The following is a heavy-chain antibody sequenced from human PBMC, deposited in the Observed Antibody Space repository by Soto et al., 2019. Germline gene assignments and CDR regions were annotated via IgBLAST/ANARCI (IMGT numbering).Heavy chain of an antibody. Sequence: QVQLVESGGGVVQPGRSLRLSCAASGFTFSSYGMHWVRQAPGKGLEWVAVISYDGINKYYTDSVKGRFTISRDNSKNTLFLLMNSLRADDTAVYYCAKDLRTPGPFYYDSSGYLPRDSWGQGTLVTVSS. J-gene: IGHJ4*02. CDR2: ISYDGINK. V-gene: IGHV3-30*18. CDR3: AKDLRTPGPFYYDSSGYLPRDS. CDR1: GFTFSSYG. D-gene: IGHD3-22*01.